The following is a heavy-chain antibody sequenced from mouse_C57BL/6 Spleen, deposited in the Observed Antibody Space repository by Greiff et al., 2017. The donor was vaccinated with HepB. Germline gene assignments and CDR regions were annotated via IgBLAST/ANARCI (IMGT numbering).Heavy chain of an antibody. CDR2: INTSSGYT. CDR3: ARYYYGSSYGAMDY. D-gene: IGHD1-1*01. CDR1: GYTFTSYW. J-gene: IGHJ4*01. Sequence: QVQLQQSGAELAKPGASVKLSCKASGYTFTSYWMHWVKQRPGQGLEWIGYINTSSGYTKYNQKFKDKATFTADKSSSTAYMQLSSLTYEDSAVYYCARYYYGSSYGAMDYWGQGTSVTVSS. V-gene: IGHV1-7*01.